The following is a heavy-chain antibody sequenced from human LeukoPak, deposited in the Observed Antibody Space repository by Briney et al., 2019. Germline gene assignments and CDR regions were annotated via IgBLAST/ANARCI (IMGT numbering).Heavy chain of an antibody. V-gene: IGHV3-33*01. J-gene: IGHJ4*02. Sequence: GALRLSCAASGFTFSSYGMHWVRQAPGKGLEWVAVIWYDGSNKYYADSVKGRFTISRDNPKNTLYLQMNSLRAEDTAVYYCARDRDSSGYYVDYWGQGTLVTVSS. CDR2: IWYDGSNK. CDR1: GFTFSSYG. D-gene: IGHD3-22*01. CDR3: ARDRDSSGYYVDY.